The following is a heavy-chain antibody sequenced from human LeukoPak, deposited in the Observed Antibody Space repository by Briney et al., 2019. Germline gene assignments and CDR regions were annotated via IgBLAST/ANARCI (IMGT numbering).Heavy chain of an antibody. CDR2: IIPIFGTA. J-gene: IGHJ3*02. V-gene: IGHV1-69*13. CDR3: ARGREQLVQLGAFDI. CDR1: GGTFSSYA. D-gene: IGHD6-6*01. Sequence: ASVKVSCKASGGTFSSYAISWVRQAPGQGLEWMGGIIPIFGTANYAQKFQGRVTITADESTSTAYMELSSLRSEGTAVYYCARGREQLVQLGAFDIWGQGTMVTVSS.